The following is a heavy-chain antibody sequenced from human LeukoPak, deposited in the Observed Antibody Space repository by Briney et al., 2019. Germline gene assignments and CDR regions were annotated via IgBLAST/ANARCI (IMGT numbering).Heavy chain of an antibody. Sequence: SETLSLTCAVSGRSISSYYWSWIPQPAGNRLEWLARIYTSGSTNYNPSLKSRVTMSGDTSKNQFSLKLSSVTAADTAVYYCARIEISSSWSFDYWGQGTLVTVSS. V-gene: IGHV4-4*07. J-gene: IGHJ4*02. CDR1: GRSISSYY. D-gene: IGHD6-13*01. CDR3: ARIEISSSWSFDY. CDR2: IYTSGST.